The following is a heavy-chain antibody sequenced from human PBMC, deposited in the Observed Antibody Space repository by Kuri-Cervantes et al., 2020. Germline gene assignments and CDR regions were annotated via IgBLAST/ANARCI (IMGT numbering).Heavy chain of an antibody. V-gene: IGHV1-69*05. CDR1: GGTFSSYA. J-gene: IGHJ4*02. Sequence: SVKVSCKASGGTFSSYAISWVRQAPGQGLEWMGGIIPIFGTANYAQELQGRVTMTTDTSTSTAYMELRSLRSDDTAVYYCARGPLGSGWYKPDYWGQGTLVTVSS. CDR2: IIPIFGTA. CDR3: ARGPLGSGWYKPDY. D-gene: IGHD6-19*01.